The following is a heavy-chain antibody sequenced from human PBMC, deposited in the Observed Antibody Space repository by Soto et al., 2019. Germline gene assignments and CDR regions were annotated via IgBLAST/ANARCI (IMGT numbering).Heavy chain of an antibody. D-gene: IGHD2-8*02. J-gene: IGHJ6*02. Sequence: ASVKVSCKASGGTFSSYAISWVRQAPGQGLEWMGGIIPIFGTANYAQKFQGRVTITADESTSTAYMELSSLRSEDTAVYYCARGGAGGISYDPYTDYYYGMDVWGQGTTGTV. CDR1: GGTFSSYA. CDR2: IIPIFGTA. V-gene: IGHV1-69*13. CDR3: ARGGAGGISYDPYTDYYYGMDV.